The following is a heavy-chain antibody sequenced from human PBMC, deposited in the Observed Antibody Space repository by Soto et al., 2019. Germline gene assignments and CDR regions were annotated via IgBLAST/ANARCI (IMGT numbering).Heavy chain of an antibody. CDR1: GYSFIDYW. D-gene: IGHD5-18*01. V-gene: IGHV5-51*01. CDR3: ARTSMQSRGYSYGHGGMDF. Sequence: GESLKISCKGSGYSFIDYWIGWVRQVPGKGLEWMGVIYPGDSDTRYSPSFQGHVTISADKSISTAYLQWSSLKASDTAMYYCARTSMQSRGYSYGHGGMDFRGQRTTVTVSS. CDR2: IYPGDSDT. J-gene: IGHJ6*02.